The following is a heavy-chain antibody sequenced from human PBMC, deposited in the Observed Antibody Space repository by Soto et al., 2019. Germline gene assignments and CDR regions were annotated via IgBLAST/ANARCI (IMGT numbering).Heavy chain of an antibody. CDR1: GGTSHTYT. J-gene: IGHJ4*02. D-gene: IGHD1-26*01. Sequence: QVQLVQSGAEVKKPGSSVKVSCEAFGGTSHTYTINWVRQAPGQGLEWIGKIIPKYDSVNYAQSFQGRVTISADKSTNTAYMELSSLRSEDTALYYCATWRSYSGSYCFDYWGQGTLVSVSS. V-gene: IGHV1-69*06. CDR3: ATWRSYSGSYCFDY. CDR2: IIPKYDSV.